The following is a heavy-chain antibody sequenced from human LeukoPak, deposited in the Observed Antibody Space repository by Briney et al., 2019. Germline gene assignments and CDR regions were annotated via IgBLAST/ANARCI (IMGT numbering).Heavy chain of an antibody. CDR1: GGSVSSSKYL. Sequence: PSETLSLTCAVSGGSVSSSKYLWGWIRQPPGKELEWIGSISYSGNTDYDPSLKSRVTLSVDASKNQFSLKLTSVTAADSAVYYCAGLGVMVLVYQSESWGQGTPVTVSS. D-gene: IGHD2-8*01. V-gene: IGHV4-39*07. J-gene: IGHJ1*01. CDR2: ISYSGNT. CDR3: AGLGVMVLVYQSES.